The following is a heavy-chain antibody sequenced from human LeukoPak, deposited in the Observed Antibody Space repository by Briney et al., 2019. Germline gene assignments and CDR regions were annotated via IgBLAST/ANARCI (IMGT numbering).Heavy chain of an antibody. Sequence: PGGSLRLSCAASGFTFSDYTMNWVRQAPGKGLEWVSSISSSSSYIYYVDPVKGRFTISRDNAKNSLYLQMNSLRVEDTAVYYCARDSYDSSGYYSGFGFWGQGTLVTVSS. CDR1: GFTFSDYT. V-gene: IGHV3-21*01. CDR2: ISSSSSYI. J-gene: IGHJ4*02. D-gene: IGHD3-22*01. CDR3: ARDSYDSSGYYSGFGF.